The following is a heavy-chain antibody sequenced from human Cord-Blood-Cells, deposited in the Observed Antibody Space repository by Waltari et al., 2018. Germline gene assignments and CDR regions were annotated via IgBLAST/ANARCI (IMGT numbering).Heavy chain of an antibody. J-gene: IGHJ3*02. V-gene: IGHV1-69*12. D-gene: IGHD1-1*01. Sequence: QVQLVQSGAEVKNPGSSATVSCKASGGTFSRYAISWLRQPLGQGLEWMGGIIPIFGTANYAQKFQGRVTITADESTSTAYMELSSLRSEDTAVYYCARARGRFKLEANDAFDIWGQGTMVTVSS. CDR1: GGTFSRYA. CDR3: ARARGRFKLEANDAFDI. CDR2: IIPIFGTA.